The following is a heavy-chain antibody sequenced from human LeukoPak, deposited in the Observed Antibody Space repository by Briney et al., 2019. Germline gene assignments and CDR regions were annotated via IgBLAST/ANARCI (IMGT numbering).Heavy chain of an antibody. CDR1: GFSVSLNY. D-gene: IGHD3-3*02. CDR3: ARVGDHFHWYLDL. Sequence: GGSLTLSCAASGFSVSLNYMNWVRQAPGKGMEWVSILYSGSDTYYADSVKGRFTISRDSSKNMLFLHMNSLRAEDTAVYYCARVGDHFHWYLDLWGRGTLVTVSS. J-gene: IGHJ2*01. CDR2: LYSGSDT. V-gene: IGHV3-53*01.